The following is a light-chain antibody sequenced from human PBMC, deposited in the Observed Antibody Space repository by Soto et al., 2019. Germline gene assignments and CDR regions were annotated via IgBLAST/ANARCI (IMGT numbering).Light chain of an antibody. J-gene: IGLJ3*02. Sequence: QSVLTQPRSVSGSPGQSVTVSCTGTNSDIGAYDYVSWYQQHPSKAPKLMIYDVSERPSGVPDRFSGSKSGNTASLTISGLQAEDEAEYYCCSYAGSYTLVFGGGTQLTVL. CDR1: NSDIGAYDY. V-gene: IGLV2-11*01. CDR3: CSYAGSYTLV. CDR2: DVS.